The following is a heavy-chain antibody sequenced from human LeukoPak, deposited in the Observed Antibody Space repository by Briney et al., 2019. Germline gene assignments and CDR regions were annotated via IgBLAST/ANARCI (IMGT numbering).Heavy chain of an antibody. V-gene: IGHV4-59*01. Sequence: SETLSLTCTVSGGSMSRYYWSWIRQPPGKGLEWSGYIYYSGSTNYNPSLKSRVTISVDTSKNQFTLKLRSVPAADTAVYYCARGRYGWLPFDYWGPGTLVTVSS. CDR2: IYYSGST. CDR3: ARGRYGWLPFDY. D-gene: IGHD3-16*01. CDR1: GGSMSRYY. J-gene: IGHJ4*02.